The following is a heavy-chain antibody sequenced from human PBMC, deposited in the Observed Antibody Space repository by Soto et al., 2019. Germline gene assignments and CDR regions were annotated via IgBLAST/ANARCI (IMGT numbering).Heavy chain of an antibody. CDR2: IKQDGSEK. CDR1: RFTFSSHP. J-gene: IGHJ4*02. V-gene: IGHV3-7*04. Sequence: GGSLRLSCAPSRFTFSSHPMTWVRHAPGKGLEWVANIKQDGSEKYYVDSVKGRFTISRDNAKNSLYLQMNSLRAEDTAVYYCARVCGWYGGEVDYWGQGTLVTVSS. CDR3: ARVCGWYGGEVDY. D-gene: IGHD6-19*01.